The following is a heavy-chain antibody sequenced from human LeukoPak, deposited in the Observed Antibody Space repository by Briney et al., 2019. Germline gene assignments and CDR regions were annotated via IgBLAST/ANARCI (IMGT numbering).Heavy chain of an antibody. V-gene: IGHV1-46*01. Sequence: ASVKVSCKASGYTFTSYYMHWVRQAPGQGLEWMGIINPSGGSTSYAQKFQGRVTMTEDTSTDTAYMELSSLRSEDTAVYYCATNQAGGNNYGMDVWGQGTTVTVSS. CDR2: INPSGGST. D-gene: IGHD4-23*01. CDR3: ATNQAGGNNYGMDV. J-gene: IGHJ6*02. CDR1: GYTFTSYY.